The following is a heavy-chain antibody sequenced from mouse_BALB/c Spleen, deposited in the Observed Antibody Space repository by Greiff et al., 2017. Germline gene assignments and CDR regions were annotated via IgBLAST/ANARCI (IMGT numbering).Heavy chain of an antibody. CDR2: ISYDGSN. Sequence: EVQLVESGPGLVKPSQSLSLTCSVTGYSITSGYYWNWIRQFPGNKLEWMGYISYDGSNNYNPSLKNRISITRDTSKNQFFLKLNSVTTEDTATYYCALYDYDGFAYWGQGTLVTVSA. D-gene: IGHD2-4*01. CDR3: ALYDYDGFAY. V-gene: IGHV3-6*02. CDR1: GYSITSGYY. J-gene: IGHJ3*01.